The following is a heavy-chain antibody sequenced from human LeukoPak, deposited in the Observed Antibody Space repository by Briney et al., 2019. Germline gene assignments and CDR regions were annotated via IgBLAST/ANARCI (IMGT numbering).Heavy chain of an antibody. D-gene: IGHD5-18*01. Sequence: TGVSLRLSCAASGFTVSSNYMSWVRQAPGKGLEWVSGISWNSGSIGYADSVKGRFTISRDNAKNSLYLQMNSLRAEDTALYYCAKSPGAMVEEGAFDYWGQGTLVTVSS. CDR3: AKSPGAMVEEGAFDY. CDR2: ISWNSGSI. V-gene: IGHV3-9*01. CDR1: GFTVSSNY. J-gene: IGHJ4*02.